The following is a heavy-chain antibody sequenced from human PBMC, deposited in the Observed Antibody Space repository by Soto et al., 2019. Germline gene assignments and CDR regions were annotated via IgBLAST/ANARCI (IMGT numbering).Heavy chain of an antibody. D-gene: IGHD2-15*01. CDR3: ARTVGYYFDY. CDR2: ISHSGST. V-gene: IGHV4-34*01. J-gene: IGHJ4*02. Sequence: SETLSLTCAVYGGSFSGYYWSWIRQPPGKGLEWIGEISHSGSTNYNPSLKSRVTISVDTSKNQFSLKLSSVTAADTAVYYCARTVGYYFDYWGQGTLVTVSS. CDR1: GGSFSGYY.